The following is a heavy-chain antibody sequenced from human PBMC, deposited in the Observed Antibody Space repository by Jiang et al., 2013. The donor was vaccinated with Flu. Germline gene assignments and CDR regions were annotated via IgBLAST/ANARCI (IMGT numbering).Heavy chain of an antibody. CDR3: ARDGGYSGYDASYYFDY. V-gene: IGHV1-69*01. Sequence: CKASGGTFSSYAISWVRQAPGQGLEWMGGIIPIFGTANYAQKFQGRVTITADESTSTAYMELSSLRSEDTAVYYCARDGGYSGYDASYYFDYWGPGNPGHRLL. CDR2: IIPIFGTA. D-gene: IGHD5-12*01. CDR1: GGTFSSYA. J-gene: IGHJ4*02.